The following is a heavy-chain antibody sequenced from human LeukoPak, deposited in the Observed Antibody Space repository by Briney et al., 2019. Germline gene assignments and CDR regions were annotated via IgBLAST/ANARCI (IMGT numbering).Heavy chain of an antibody. CDR1: GFTFSNYA. V-gene: IGHV3-30*14. D-gene: IGHD3-22*01. J-gene: IGHJ4*02. Sequence: GGSLRLSCPASGFTFSNYAMHWVRQTPGKGLEWVSVISFDGSKKYYADSVKGRFTISRDNSKNTLYLQMNSLRAEDTAVYYCARAVSSGYDPFDYWGQGTLVTVSS. CDR2: ISFDGSKK. CDR3: ARAVSSGYDPFDY.